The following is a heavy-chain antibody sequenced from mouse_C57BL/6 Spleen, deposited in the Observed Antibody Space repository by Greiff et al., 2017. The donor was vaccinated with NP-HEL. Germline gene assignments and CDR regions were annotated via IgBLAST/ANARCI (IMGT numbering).Heavy chain of an antibody. CDR2: ISSGSSTI. Sequence: EVMLVESGGGLVKPGGSLKLSCAASGFTFSDYGMHWVRQAPEKGLEWVAYISSGSSTIYYADTVKGRFTISRDNAKNTLFLHMTSLRSEDTAMYYCARERYYDYDEVDYWGQGTTLTVSS. CDR3: ARERYYDYDEVDY. CDR1: GFTFSDYG. J-gene: IGHJ2*01. D-gene: IGHD2-4*01. V-gene: IGHV5-17*01.